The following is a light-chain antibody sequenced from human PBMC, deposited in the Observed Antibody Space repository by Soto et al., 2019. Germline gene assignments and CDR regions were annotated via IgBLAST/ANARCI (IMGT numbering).Light chain of an antibody. CDR1: QSISSW. V-gene: IGKV1-5*01. Sequence: DIQMNQAPSTLSASVGDRITITCRASQSISSWLAWYQQKPGKAPKLLISDASNLESGVPSRFSGSGSGTEFTLTISSLQPDDFATYYCQQYNSYSLFGQGTKVDIK. J-gene: IGKJ1*01. CDR2: DAS. CDR3: QQYNSYSL.